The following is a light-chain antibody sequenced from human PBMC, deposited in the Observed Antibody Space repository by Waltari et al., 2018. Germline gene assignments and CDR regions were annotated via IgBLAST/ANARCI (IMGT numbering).Light chain of an antibody. CDR1: SPNFGNTY. CDR2: DNN. V-gene: IGLV1-51*01. CDR3: GTWDSSLRGGV. J-gene: IGLJ2*01. Sequence: QSVLTQPPSVSAAPGQKVTIPCPGRSPNFGNTYVAWYQQFPGTAPKLLIYDNNKRPSGIPDRFSGSKSGTSATLGITGLQTGDEADYYCGTWDSSLRGGVFGGGTKLTVL.